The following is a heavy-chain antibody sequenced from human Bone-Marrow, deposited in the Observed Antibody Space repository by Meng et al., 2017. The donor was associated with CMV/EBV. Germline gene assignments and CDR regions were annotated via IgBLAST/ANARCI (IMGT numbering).Heavy chain of an antibody. D-gene: IGHD4-17*01. Sequence: GESLKISCAASGFTFSSYAMHWVRQAPGKGLEWVAVISYDGSNKYYADSVKGRFTISRDNSKNTLYLQMNSLRAEDTAFYFCAKDMVLYGDLFSHFYGMDVWGQGTTVTVSS. J-gene: IGHJ6*02. CDR1: GFTFSSYA. CDR3: AKDMVLYGDLFSHFYGMDV. CDR2: ISYDGSNK. V-gene: IGHV3-30-3*01.